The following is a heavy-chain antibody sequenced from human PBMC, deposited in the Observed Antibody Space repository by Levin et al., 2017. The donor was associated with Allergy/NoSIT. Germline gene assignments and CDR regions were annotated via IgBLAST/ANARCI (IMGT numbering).Heavy chain of an antibody. CDR3: ARGAGYCSSTSCPPPHPLDYYYYYGMDV. Sequence: SQTLSLTCTVSGGSISSGDYYWSWIRQPPGKGLEWIGYIYYSGSTYYNPSLKSRVTISVDTSKNQFSLKLSSVTAADTAVYYCARGAGYCSSTSCPPPHPLDYYYYYGMDVWGQGTTVTVSS. V-gene: IGHV4-30-4*01. CDR1: GGSISSGDYY. J-gene: IGHJ6*02. D-gene: IGHD2-2*01. CDR2: IYYSGST.